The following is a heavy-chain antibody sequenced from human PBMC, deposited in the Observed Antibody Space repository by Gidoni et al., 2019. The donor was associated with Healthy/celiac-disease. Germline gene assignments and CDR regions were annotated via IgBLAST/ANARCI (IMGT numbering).Heavy chain of an antibody. CDR3: ARDGGELRAFDI. J-gene: IGHJ3*02. D-gene: IGHD1-26*01. CDR1: GFTFSSYS. V-gene: IGHV3-21*01. Sequence: EVQLVESGGGLVKPGGSLSLSCGASGFTFSSYSMNWVRQAPGKGLEWVSSISSSSIYIYYADSVKGRFTISRDNAKNSLYLQMNSLRAEDTAVYYCARDGGELRAFDIWGQGTMVTVSS. CDR2: ISSSSIYI.